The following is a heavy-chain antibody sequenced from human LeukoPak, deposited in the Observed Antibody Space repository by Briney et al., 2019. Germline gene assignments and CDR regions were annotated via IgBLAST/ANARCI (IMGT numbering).Heavy chain of an antibody. D-gene: IGHD1-20*01. CDR3: ARDRITGTATTTFDY. Sequence: GASVKVSCKASGYTFTSYYMHWVRQAPGQGLEWMGIINPSGGSTSYAQKFQGRVTMTRDTSTSTVYMELSSLRSEDTAVYYCARDRITGTATTTFDYWGQGTLVTVSS. J-gene: IGHJ4*02. CDR2: INPSGGST. CDR1: GYTFTSYY. V-gene: IGHV1-46*01.